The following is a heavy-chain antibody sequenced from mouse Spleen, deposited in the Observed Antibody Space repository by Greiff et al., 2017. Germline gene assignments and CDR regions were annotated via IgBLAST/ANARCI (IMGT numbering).Heavy chain of an antibody. CDR2: ISSGGSYT. CDR1: GFTFSSYG. D-gene: IGHD2-5*01. Sequence: DVQLVESGGDLVKPGGSLKLSCAASGFTFSSYGMSWVRQTPDKRLEWVATISSGGSYTYYPDSVKGRFTISRDNAKNTLYLQMSSLKSEDTAMYYCARLYYSNSYWYFDVWGTGTTVTVSS. J-gene: IGHJ1*03. CDR3: ARLYYSNSYWYFDV. V-gene: IGHV5-6*01.